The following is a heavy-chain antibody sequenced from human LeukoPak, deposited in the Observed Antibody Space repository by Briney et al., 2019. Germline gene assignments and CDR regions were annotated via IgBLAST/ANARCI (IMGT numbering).Heavy chain of an antibody. Sequence: GRSLRLSCAASGFTFSSYAMHWVRQAPGKGLEWVAVISYDGSNKYYADSVRGRLTIYRDNSKNTLYLQMNSLRAEDTAVYYCAKDLSSGSSIYGLDVWGQGTTVTVSS. CDR3: AKDLSSGSSIYGLDV. D-gene: IGHD3-10*02. CDR1: GFTFSSYA. CDR2: ISYDGSNK. J-gene: IGHJ6*02. V-gene: IGHV3-30-3*01.